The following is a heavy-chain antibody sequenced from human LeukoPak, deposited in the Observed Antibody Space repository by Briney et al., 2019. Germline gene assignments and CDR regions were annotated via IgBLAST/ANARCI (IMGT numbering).Heavy chain of an antibody. Sequence: SETLSLTCTVSGGSISSGSYYWSWIRQPAGKGLMWIGRIYTSGSTNYNPSLKSRVTISVDTSKNQFSLKLSSVTAADTAVYYCARVSLGPLYAFDIWGQGTMVTVSS. CDR3: ARVSLGPLYAFDI. J-gene: IGHJ3*02. D-gene: IGHD3-16*01. CDR2: IYTSGST. V-gene: IGHV4-61*02. CDR1: GGSISSGSYY.